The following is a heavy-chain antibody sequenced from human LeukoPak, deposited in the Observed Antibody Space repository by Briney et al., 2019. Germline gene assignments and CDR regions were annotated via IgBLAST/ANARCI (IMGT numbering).Heavy chain of an antibody. J-gene: IGHJ6*02. CDR2: INYIRTT. CDR1: GGSISSYY. CDR3: ARSYSSSDHYYYYGMDV. D-gene: IGHD6-13*01. V-gene: IGHV4-59*08. Sequence: SETLSLACTVSGGSISSYYWNWIRQPPGKGLEWIGYINYIRTTDYNPSLKSRVTISLDTSKNRFSLKLSSVTAADTAMYYCARSYSSSDHYYYYGMDVWGQGTTVTVSS.